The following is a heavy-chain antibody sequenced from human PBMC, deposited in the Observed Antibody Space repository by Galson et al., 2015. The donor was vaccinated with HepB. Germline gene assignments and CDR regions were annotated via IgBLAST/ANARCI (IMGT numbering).Heavy chain of an antibody. CDR3: ASSYSSGWLYYYYYYGMDV. V-gene: IGHV1-8*01. Sequence: SVKVSCKASGSTFTSYDINWVRQATGQGLEWMGWMNPNSGNTGYAQKFQGRVTMTRNTSICTAYMELSSLRSEDTAVYYCASSYSSGWLYYYYYYGMDVWGQGTTVTVSS. CDR1: GSTFTSYD. D-gene: IGHD6-19*01. J-gene: IGHJ6*02. CDR2: MNPNSGNT.